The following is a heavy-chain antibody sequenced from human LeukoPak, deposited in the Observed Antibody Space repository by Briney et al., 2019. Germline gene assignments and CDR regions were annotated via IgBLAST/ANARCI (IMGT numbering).Heavy chain of an antibody. CDR3: ARDLIMDV. D-gene: IGHD3-9*01. CDR1: GFTFSSYS. V-gene: IGHV3-21*01. Sequence: PGGSLRLSCAASGFTFSSYSMNWVRQAPGKGLEWVSSISSSSSYIYYADSVKGRFTISRDNSKNRLFLQMNSLRVGDTAVYYCARDLIMDVWGKGTTVTVSS. J-gene: IGHJ6*03. CDR2: ISSSSSYI.